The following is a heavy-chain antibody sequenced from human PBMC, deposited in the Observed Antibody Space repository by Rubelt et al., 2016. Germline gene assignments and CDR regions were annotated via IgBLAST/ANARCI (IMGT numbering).Heavy chain of an antibody. CDR2: IYYSGST. V-gene: IGHV4-39*07. J-gene: IGHJ4*02. D-gene: IGHD3-10*01. CDR1: GGSISSRSYY. Sequence: QLQLQESGPGLVKPSETLSLTCTVSGGSISSRSYYWGWIRQPPGKGLEWIGSIYYSGSTYYNPSLKSRVTISVDKAKNQFSLKVTSVTAADTAVYYCARFASGKASHFDFWGQGTLVTVSS. CDR3: ARFASGKASHFDF.